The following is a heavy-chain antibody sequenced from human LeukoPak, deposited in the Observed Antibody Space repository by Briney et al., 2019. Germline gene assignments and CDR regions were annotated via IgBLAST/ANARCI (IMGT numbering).Heavy chain of an antibody. CDR3: ARATRRSSLTGYNTPPYY. J-gene: IGHJ4*02. CDR1: GYTFTSNY. V-gene: IGHV1-46*01. D-gene: IGHD3-9*01. CDR2: ISPTGGST. Sequence: GASVKVSCKAFGYTFTSNYMHWVRQAPGQGPEWMGVISPTGGSTTYAQKFQGRVTLTRDMSTSTDYLELSSLRSDDTAVYYCARATRRSSLTGYNTPPYYWGQGTLVTVSS.